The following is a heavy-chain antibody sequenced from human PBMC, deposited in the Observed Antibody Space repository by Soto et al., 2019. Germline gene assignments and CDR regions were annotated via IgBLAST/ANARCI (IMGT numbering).Heavy chain of an antibody. D-gene: IGHD2-2*01. CDR2: TYYRSKWYN. CDR3: ARALYCSSTSCPEYNWFDP. CDR1: GDSVSSNSAA. J-gene: IGHJ5*02. V-gene: IGHV6-1*01. Sequence: WAISGDSVSSNSAAWNWIRQSPSRCLEWLGRTYYRSKWYNDYAVSVKSRITINPDTSKNQFSLQLNSVTPEDTAVYYCARALYCSSTSCPEYNWFDPWGQGTLVTVSS.